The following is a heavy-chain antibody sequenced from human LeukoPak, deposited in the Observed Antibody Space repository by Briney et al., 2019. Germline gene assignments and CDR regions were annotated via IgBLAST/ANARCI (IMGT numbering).Heavy chain of an antibody. Sequence: GESLKISCKGSGYRFTSYWIGWVRQMPGKGLEWMGIIYPGDSDTRYSPSFQGQVTISADKSISTAYLQWSSLKASDTAMYYCARHGEYSSSSETPLYWGQGTLVTVSS. J-gene: IGHJ4*02. D-gene: IGHD6-6*01. CDR2: IYPGDSDT. V-gene: IGHV5-51*01. CDR3: ARHGEYSSSSETPLY. CDR1: GYRFTSYW.